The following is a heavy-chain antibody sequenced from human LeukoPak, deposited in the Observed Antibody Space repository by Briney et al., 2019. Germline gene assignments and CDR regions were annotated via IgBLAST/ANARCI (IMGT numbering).Heavy chain of an antibody. CDR2: IFPILGIA. J-gene: IGHJ5*02. Sequence: GASVKFSCTVSGVGFTSYATSWVRQAPGQGLEWMGRIFPILGIANYAQTSQGRVTFTADKSTSTASMELSSLRSEDTAVYYCAGGPQWYCSSTSCYAGIWFDRWGQGTLVTVSS. CDR3: AGGPQWYCSSTSCYAGIWFDR. CDR1: GVGFTSYA. V-gene: IGHV1-69*04. D-gene: IGHD2-2*01.